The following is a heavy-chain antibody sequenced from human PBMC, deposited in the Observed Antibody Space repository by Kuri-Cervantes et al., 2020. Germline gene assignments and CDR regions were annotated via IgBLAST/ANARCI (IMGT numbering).Heavy chain of an antibody. J-gene: IGHJ4*02. Sequence: GESLKISCAASGFTFNNYAMSWVRQAPGKGLVWVSSITGSADATYYADSVKGRFTISRDNTKNSLYLQMNSLRAEDTAVYYCATSHRYIFDYWGQGTLVTVSS. CDR2: ITGSADAT. D-gene: IGHD3-16*02. V-gene: IGHV3-23*01. CDR1: GFTFNNYA. CDR3: ATSHRYIFDY.